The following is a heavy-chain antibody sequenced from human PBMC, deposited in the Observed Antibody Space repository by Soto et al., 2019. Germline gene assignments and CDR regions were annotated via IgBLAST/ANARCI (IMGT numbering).Heavy chain of an antibody. V-gene: IGHV3-74*01. CDR2: INSDGSST. J-gene: IGHJ4*02. Sequence: GGSLRLPCAASGFTFSSYWMHWVRQAPGKGLVWVSRINSDGSSTSYADSVKGRFTISRDNAKNTLYLQMNSLRAEDTAVYYCVIGDYDFDYWGQGTLVTVSS. D-gene: IGHD4-17*01. CDR1: GFTFSSYW. CDR3: VIGDYDFDY.